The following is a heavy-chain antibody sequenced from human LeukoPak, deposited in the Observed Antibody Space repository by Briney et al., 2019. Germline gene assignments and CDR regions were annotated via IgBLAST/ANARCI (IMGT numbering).Heavy chain of an antibody. V-gene: IGHV1-8*03. CDR2: INPSGGST. Sequence: ASVKVSCKASGYTFTSYGISWVRQARGQGLEWMGIINPSGGSTTYAQKFQGRVTITRNTSISTAYMELSSLRSEDTAVYYCARVGRAIWSGYYRYYYYYYMDVWGKGTTVTVSS. D-gene: IGHD3-3*01. J-gene: IGHJ6*03. CDR3: ARVGRAIWSGYYRYYYYYYMDV. CDR1: GYTFTSYG.